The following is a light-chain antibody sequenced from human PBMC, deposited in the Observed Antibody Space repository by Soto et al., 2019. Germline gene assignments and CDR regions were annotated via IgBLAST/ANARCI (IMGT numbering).Light chain of an antibody. Sequence: QSALTQPASVSGSPGQSITISCTGTSRDVGGYNYVSWYQQHPGKAPKLMIYEVSNRPSGVSDRFSGSKSGNTDSLTISGLQTEDEAAYYCSSYTSSSTLVFGGGTKLTVL. CDR3: SSYTSSSTLV. J-gene: IGLJ2*01. V-gene: IGLV2-14*01. CDR1: SRDVGGYNY. CDR2: EVS.